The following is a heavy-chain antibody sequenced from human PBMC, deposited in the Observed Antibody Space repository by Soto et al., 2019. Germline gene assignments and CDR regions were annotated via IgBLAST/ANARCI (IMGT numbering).Heavy chain of an antibody. V-gene: IGHV3-30*18. CDR2: ISYDGSNK. Sequence: PGGSLRLSCAASGFTFSSYGMHWVRQAPGKGLEWVAVISYDGSNKYYADSVKGRFTISRDNSKNTLYLQMNSLRAEDTSVYYCAKEGGLSGSYYISSSYYFDYWGQGTLVTSPQ. CDR1: GFTFSSYG. D-gene: IGHD1-26*01. J-gene: IGHJ4*02. CDR3: AKEGGLSGSYYISSSYYFDY.